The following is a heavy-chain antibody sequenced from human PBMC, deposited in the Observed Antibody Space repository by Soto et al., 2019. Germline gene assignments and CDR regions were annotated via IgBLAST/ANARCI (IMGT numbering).Heavy chain of an antibody. J-gene: IGHJ4*02. D-gene: IGHD1-1*01. CDR2: INAGSGNA. V-gene: IGHV1-3*01. CDR1: RYTFTSYA. CDR3: AKDLEMAHNWSY. Sequence: ASVKVSCKASRYTFTSYAIHWVRQAPGQRLEWMGWINAGSGNAKYSQKFQGRVTITRDTSASTAYMELNSLRAEDTAVYYCAKDLEMAHNWSYWGQGTLVTVSS.